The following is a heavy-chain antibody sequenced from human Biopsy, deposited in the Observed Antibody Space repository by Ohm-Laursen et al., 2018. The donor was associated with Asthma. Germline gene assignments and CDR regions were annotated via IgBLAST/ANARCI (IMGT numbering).Heavy chain of an antibody. CDR3: ARCQVGYSSGWSLLLKKIYYSGLDV. CDR2: IITVFGTR. J-gene: IGHJ6*02. V-gene: IGHV1-69*01. Sequence: SSVKVSCKAPGGTFSNFAISWVRQAPGQGLEWLGGIITVFGTRNYAQKFQGRVTITANESTSTAYMEVISLRSEDTAIYYCARCQVGYSSGWSLLLKKIYYSGLDVWGQGTAVTVSS. D-gene: IGHD6-19*01. CDR1: GGTFSNFA.